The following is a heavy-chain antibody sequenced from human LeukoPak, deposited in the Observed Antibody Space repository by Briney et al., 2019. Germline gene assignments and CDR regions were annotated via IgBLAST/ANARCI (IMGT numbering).Heavy chain of an antibody. CDR2: IYYSGST. CDR3: AGDRTIGSRAFDI. V-gene: IGHV4-59*01. Sequence: SETLSLTCTVSVVSISSYYWSWIRQPPGKGLEWIGYIYYSGSTNYNPSLKSRVTISVDTSKNQFSLKLSSVTAADTAVYYCAGDRTIGSRAFDIWGQGTMVTVSS. CDR1: VVSISSYY. D-gene: IGHD2-8*01. J-gene: IGHJ3*02.